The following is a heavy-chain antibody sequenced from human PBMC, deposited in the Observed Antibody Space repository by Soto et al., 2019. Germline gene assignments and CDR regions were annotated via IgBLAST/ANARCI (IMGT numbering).Heavy chain of an antibody. CDR1: GATISSGGFY. J-gene: IGHJ6*02. CDR3: ARDDSFYGEPGYGMNV. V-gene: IGHV4-31*01. Sequence: QVQLQESGPGLVEASQTLSLTCTVSGATISSGGFYWSWIRQRPGKGLEWIGHIYYTGSTYYNPSLNRPVTISVDMSRNQFSLKLRSVTAADTAKYFCARDDSFYGEPGYGMNVWGQGTTVTVSS. CDR2: IYYTGST. D-gene: IGHD4-17*01.